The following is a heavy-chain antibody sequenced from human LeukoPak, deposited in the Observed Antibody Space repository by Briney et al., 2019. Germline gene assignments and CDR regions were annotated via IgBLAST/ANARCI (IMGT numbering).Heavy chain of an antibody. V-gene: IGHV4-59*01. Sequence: SETLSLTCTVSGGSIDTYYWNWIRQPPGKGLGWIGYVFHTGSPNYNPSLKSQVTISVDTSKNQCALKPSTVTAADTAVYYCSRDRGSQPVIDYWGQRTLVTVSS. CDR1: GGSIDTYY. J-gene: IGHJ4*02. CDR2: VFHTGSP. D-gene: IGHD1-26*01. CDR3: SRDRGSQPVIDY.